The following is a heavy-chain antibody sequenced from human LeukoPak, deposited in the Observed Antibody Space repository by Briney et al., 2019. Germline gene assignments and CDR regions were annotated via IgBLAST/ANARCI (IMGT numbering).Heavy chain of an antibody. D-gene: IGHD3-22*01. J-gene: IGHJ4*02. CDR2: ISWDGGST. CDR3: AKAQPTDYYDSSGSSFDY. V-gene: IGHV3-43*01. CDR1: GFPFDDYT. Sequence: AGGSLRLSCAASGFPFDDYTMHWVRHAPGKGLEWVSLISWDGGSTYYADSVKVRFTISRDNSKNSLYLQMNSLRTGDTALYYCAKAQPTDYYDSSGSSFDYWGQGTLVTVSS.